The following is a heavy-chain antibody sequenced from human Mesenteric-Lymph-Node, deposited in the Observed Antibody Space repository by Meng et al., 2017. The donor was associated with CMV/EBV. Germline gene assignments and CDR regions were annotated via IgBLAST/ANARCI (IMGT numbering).Heavy chain of an antibody. CDR3: ARRSCSDTSCYSGFDY. CDR1: GFTFSSYA. D-gene: IGHD2-2*01. CDR2: ISSDGGGT. J-gene: IGHJ4*02. V-gene: IGHV3-64*02. Sequence: LSLTCAASGFTFSSYAMHWVRQAPGKGLEYVSAISSDGGGTYYADSAKDRFTISRDNSKNTLYLQMGSLRVEDMAMYYCARRSCSDTSCYSGFDYWGQGTLVTVSS.